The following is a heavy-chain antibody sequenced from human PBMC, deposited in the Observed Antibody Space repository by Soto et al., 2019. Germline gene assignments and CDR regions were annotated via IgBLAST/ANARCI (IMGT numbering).Heavy chain of an antibody. CDR2: ISYDGSDK. J-gene: IGHJ4*02. Sequence: GGSLRLSCAAFGFTFKSYSMHWVRQAPGKGLEWVAVISYDGSDKDYADSVKGRFTISRDNSRNTLFLQMNSLRAEDTAVYYCARDYYKYYDSSGYYRSPAYWGQGTLVTVSS. D-gene: IGHD3-22*01. CDR3: ARDYYKYYDSSGYYRSPAY. CDR1: GFTFKSYS. V-gene: IGHV3-30-3*01.